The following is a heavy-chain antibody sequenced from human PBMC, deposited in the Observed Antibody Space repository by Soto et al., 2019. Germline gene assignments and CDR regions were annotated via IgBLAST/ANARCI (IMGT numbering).Heavy chain of an antibody. CDR1: GGSFSGYY. Sequence: SETLSLTSAVYGGSFSGYYWSWIRQPPGKGLEWIGEINHSGSTNYNPSLKSRFTISRDSAKNSLYLQMNSLRDEDTAVYYCARDHYYTLDYWGQGALVTVSS. D-gene: IGHD3-3*01. J-gene: IGHJ4*02. CDR3: ARDHYYTLDY. V-gene: IGHV4-34*01. CDR2: INHSGST.